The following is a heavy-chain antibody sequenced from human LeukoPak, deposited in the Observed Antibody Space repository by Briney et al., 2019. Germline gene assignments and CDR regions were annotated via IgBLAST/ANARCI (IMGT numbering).Heavy chain of an antibody. D-gene: IGHD5-12*01. V-gene: IGHV3-9*01. CDR1: GFTFSSYG. CDR2: INWNSRSI. CDR3: AKGRGDIVATIDY. J-gene: IGHJ4*02. Sequence: PGGSLRLSCAASGFTFSSYGMSWVRQAPGKGLEWVSGINWNSRSIGYADSVKGRFTISRDSAKNSLYLQMNSLRAEDTALYYCAKGRGDIVATIDYWGQGTLVTVSS.